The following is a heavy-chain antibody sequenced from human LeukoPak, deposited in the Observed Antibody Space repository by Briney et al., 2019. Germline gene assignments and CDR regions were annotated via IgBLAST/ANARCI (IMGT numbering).Heavy chain of an antibody. CDR1: GGSISSSSYY. CDR2: INHSGST. D-gene: IGHD2-8*01. Sequence: SETLSLTCTVSGGSISSSSYYWGWIRQPPGKGLEWIGEINHSGSTNYNPPLKSRVTISVDTSKNQFSLKLSSVTAADTAVYYCARVLDRYCTNGVCSSDALHYFDYWGQGTLVTVSS. CDR3: ARVLDRYCTNGVCSSDALHYFDY. J-gene: IGHJ4*02. V-gene: IGHV4-39*07.